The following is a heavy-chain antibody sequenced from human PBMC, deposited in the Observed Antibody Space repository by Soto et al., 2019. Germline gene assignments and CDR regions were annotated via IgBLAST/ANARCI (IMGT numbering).Heavy chain of an antibody. CDR2: IYPGDSDT. V-gene: IGHV5-51*01. D-gene: IGHD3-3*01. J-gene: IGHJ6*02. CDR3: ARIGYYDFWSGTYYYHGMDV. Sequence: GESLKISCKGSGYSFTSYWIGWVRQMPGKGLEWMGIIYPGDSDTRYSPSFQGQVTISADKSISTAYLQWSSLKASDTAMYYCARIGYYDFWSGTYYYHGMDVWGQGTTVTVSS. CDR1: GYSFTSYW.